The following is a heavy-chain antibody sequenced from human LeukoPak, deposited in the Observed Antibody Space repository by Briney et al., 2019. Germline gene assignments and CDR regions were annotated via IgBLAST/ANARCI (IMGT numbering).Heavy chain of an antibody. Sequence: ASVKVSCKASGYTFTSYGISWVRQAPGQGLEWMGWISAYNGNTNYAQKLQGRVTMTTDTSTSTAYMELRSLRSDDTAVYYCARTHYDSRGYPTYYFDYWGQGTLVTVSS. CDR2: ISAYNGNT. V-gene: IGHV1-18*01. D-gene: IGHD3-22*01. CDR1: GYTFTSYG. CDR3: ARTHYDSRGYPTYYFDY. J-gene: IGHJ4*02.